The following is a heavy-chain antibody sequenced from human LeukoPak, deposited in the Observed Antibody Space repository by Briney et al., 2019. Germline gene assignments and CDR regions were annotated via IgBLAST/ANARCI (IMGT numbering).Heavy chain of an antibody. J-gene: IGHJ5*02. CDR3: ARTLGVPSAFDP. Sequence: PGGSLRLSCAASGFTFRNFWMHWVRQAPGKGLLWVSRINSDGSSTTYADSVKGRFTISRDNAKNTLYLQMNSLRAEDTAVYYCARTLGVPSAFDPWGQGTLVTVSS. CDR2: INSDGSST. D-gene: IGHD2-2*01. V-gene: IGHV3-74*01. CDR1: GFTFRNFW.